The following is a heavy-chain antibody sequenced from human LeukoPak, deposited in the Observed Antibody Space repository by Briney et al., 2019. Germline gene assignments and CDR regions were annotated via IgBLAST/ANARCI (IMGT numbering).Heavy chain of an antibody. J-gene: IGHJ6*03. CDR1: GGTITNYY. CDR3: ARGRINNIEFWSGLPRDAWYYMGV. CDR2: LFISGTT. D-gene: IGHD3-3*01. V-gene: IGHV4-59*01. Sequence: SETLSLTCTVSGGTITNYYWNWIRLSPGKGLKWIVNLFISGTTDYNPSLESRVAISLDTSKNQFSLRLSSVTTADTAVYSCARGRINNIEFWSGLPRDAWYYMGVWGNGATVSASS.